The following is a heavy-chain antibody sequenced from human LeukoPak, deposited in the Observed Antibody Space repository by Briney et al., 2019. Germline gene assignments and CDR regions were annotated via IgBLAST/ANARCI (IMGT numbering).Heavy chain of an antibody. CDR1: GFTFSSYD. D-gene: IGHD1-26*01. CDR3: AKDPSVPSGGGIYYYMDV. CDR2: IRYDGSNK. Sequence: GGSLRLSCAASGFTFSSYDMHWVRQAPGKGLEWVTLIRYDGSNKYYADSVKGRFTISRDNSKNTLYLQMNSLRAEDTAVYYCAKDPSVPSGGGIYYYMDVWGKGTTVTISS. J-gene: IGHJ6*03. V-gene: IGHV3-30*02.